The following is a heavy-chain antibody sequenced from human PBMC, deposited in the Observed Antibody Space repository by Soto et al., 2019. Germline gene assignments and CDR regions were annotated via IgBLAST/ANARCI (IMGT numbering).Heavy chain of an antibody. V-gene: IGHV3-74*01. CDR3: ARGARGGFDL. CDR1: GFTFDYYW. D-gene: IGHD3-10*01. J-gene: IGHJ3*01. Sequence: EVQLVESGGGLVQPGESLRLSCAASGFTFDYYWMHWVRQAPGKGLVWVSRVHSDGTTTTYADSVKGRFTISRDNARNRVSLRMRSLRAEDTAIYFCARGARGGFDLWGHGTVVTVSS. CDR2: VHSDGTTT.